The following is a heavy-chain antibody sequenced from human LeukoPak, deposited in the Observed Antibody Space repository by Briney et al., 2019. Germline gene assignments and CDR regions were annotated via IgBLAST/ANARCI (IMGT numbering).Heavy chain of an antibody. CDR3: ARRYTSGWTFDY. V-gene: IGHV3-11*01. Sequence: GGSLRLSCAVSGFTFSDYYKSWIRQAPGKGLEWVSHISGSGSTIYYADSVKGRFTISRDNAKNSLYLQMDSLRAEDTAVYYCARRYTSGWTFDYWGQGTLVTVS. J-gene: IGHJ4*02. D-gene: IGHD6-25*01. CDR1: GFTFSDYY. CDR2: ISGSGSTI.